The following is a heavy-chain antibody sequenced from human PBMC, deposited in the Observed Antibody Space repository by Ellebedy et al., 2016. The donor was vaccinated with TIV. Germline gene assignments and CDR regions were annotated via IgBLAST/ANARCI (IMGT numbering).Heavy chain of an antibody. V-gene: IGHV4-34*01. D-gene: IGHD3-9*01. CDR1: GGSFSGYY. CDR2: INHSGST. CDR3: ARGDFDWLLGWFDP. J-gene: IGHJ5*02. Sequence: MPSETLSLTCAVYGGSFSGYYWSCIRQPQGKGLEWIGEINHSGSTNYNPSLKSRVTVSVDTSKNQFSLKLSSVTAADTAVYYCARGDFDWLLGWFDPWGQGTLVTVSS.